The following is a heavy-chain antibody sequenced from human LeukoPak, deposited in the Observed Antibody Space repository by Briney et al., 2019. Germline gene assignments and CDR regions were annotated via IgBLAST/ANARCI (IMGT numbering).Heavy chain of an antibody. CDR1: GYTFTGYY. V-gene: IGHV1-2*06. CDR3: ARASVGATIAYYMDV. Sequence: ASVKVSCKASGYTFTGYYMHWVRQAPGQGLEWMGRVNPNSGGTNYAQKFQGRVTMTRDTSISTAYMEPSRLRSDDTAVDYCARASVGATIAYYMDVWGKGTTVTVSS. D-gene: IGHD1-26*01. CDR2: VNPNSGGT. J-gene: IGHJ6*03.